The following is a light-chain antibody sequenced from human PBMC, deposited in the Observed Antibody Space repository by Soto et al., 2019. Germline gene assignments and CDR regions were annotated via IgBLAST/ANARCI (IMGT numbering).Light chain of an antibody. J-gene: IGKJ1*01. CDR2: GAS. Sequence: EVVLTQSPGTLSLSPGERATLSCRASQTVTSNYLAWYQQKPGQAPRLLIYGASSRATDIPHRFSGSGSGTDFTLTISSLEPEDFAVYYCQQRSNWWTFGQGTKVDIK. V-gene: IGKV3D-20*02. CDR1: QTVTSNY. CDR3: QQRSNWWT.